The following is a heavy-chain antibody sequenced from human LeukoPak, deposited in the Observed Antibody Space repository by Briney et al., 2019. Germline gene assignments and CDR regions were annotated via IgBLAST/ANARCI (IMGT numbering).Heavy chain of an antibody. D-gene: IGHD6-13*01. CDR3: ARLRYSSSWYPENYFDY. J-gene: IGHJ4*02. V-gene: IGHV5-51*01. CDR2: IYPGDTDT. CDR1: GYSFTSYW. Sequence: GESLKISCKGSGYSFTSYWIGWVRQMPGKGLEWMGIIYPGDTDTRYSPSLQGQVTGSADKSIRTAYLQWSSLNAADTPMYHCARLRYSSSWYPENYFDYWGQGTLVTVSS.